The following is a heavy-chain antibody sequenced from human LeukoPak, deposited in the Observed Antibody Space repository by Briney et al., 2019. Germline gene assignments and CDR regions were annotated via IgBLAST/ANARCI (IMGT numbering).Heavy chain of an antibody. J-gene: IGHJ4*02. D-gene: IGHD3-10*01. CDR3: ARDLYGSGSYYVY. CDR1: GGSISSYY. Sequence: PSGTLSLTCTASGGSISSYYWSWIRQPPGKGLEWIGYIYYSGSTNYNPSLKSRVTISVDTSKNQFSLKLSSVPAADTAVYYCARDLYGSGSYYVYWGQGTLVTVSS. V-gene: IGHV4-59*01. CDR2: IYYSGST.